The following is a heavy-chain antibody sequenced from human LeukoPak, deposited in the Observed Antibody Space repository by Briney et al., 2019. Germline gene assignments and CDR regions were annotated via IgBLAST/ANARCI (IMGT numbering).Heavy chain of an antibody. CDR1: GFSFTSYW. Sequence: PGESLKISCKGSGFSFTSYWIGWVSQMPGKGLEWMAIIYPGDSDTRYSPSLQGQVTISADKSINTAYLQWSSLKASDTAMYYCARHFGSYFDIWGQGTMVTVPS. D-gene: IGHD3-16*01. CDR2: IYPGDSDT. J-gene: IGHJ3*02. CDR3: ARHFGSYFDI. V-gene: IGHV5-51*01.